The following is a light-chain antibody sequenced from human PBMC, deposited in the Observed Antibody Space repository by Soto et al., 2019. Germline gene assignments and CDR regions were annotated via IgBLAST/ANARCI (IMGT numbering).Light chain of an antibody. Sequence: DIQMTQSPSTLSASVGDRVTITCRASQSIRGCLAWYQQKPGKAPNLLIYDASSLESGVPSRFSGSGSGTEFPLTISSLQPDDFGSYYCQQYYTYSPSTFGQGTKLQI. CDR1: QSIRGC. CDR3: QQYYTYSPST. CDR2: DAS. V-gene: IGKV1-5*01. J-gene: IGKJ2*01.